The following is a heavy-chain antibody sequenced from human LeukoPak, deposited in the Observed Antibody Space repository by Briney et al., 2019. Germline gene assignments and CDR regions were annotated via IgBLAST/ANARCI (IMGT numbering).Heavy chain of an antibody. Sequence: PSETLSLTCTVSGGSISSSSYYWGWIRQPPGKGLEWIGSIYHSGSTYYNPSLKSRVTISVDTSKNQFSLKLSSVTAADTAVYYCATSGWYLLPGVYWGQGTLVTVSS. D-gene: IGHD6-19*01. CDR1: GGSISSSSYY. CDR3: ATSGWYLLPGVY. CDR2: IYHSGST. J-gene: IGHJ4*02. V-gene: IGHV4-39*01.